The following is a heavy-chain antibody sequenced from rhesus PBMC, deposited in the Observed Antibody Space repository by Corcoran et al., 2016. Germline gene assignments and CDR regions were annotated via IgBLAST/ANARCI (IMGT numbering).Heavy chain of an antibody. Sequence: QVHLQESGPGVMKPSETLSLTCAVPGGSTRTFWWVWIRPPPGQGPEWIGHIYGASGNTMYSPSLKSRVTISTDTSKNQFSLKLTSVTAADTAVYYCAKWAGRPNCAYGLDSWGQGVVVTVSS. V-gene: IGHV4-147*01. CDR3: AKWAGRPNCAYGLDS. J-gene: IGHJ6*01. CDR1: GGSTRTFW. D-gene: IGHD4-29*01. CDR2: IYGASGNT.